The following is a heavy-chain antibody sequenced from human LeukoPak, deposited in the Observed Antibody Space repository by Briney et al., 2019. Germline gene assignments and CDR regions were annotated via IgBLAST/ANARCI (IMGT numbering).Heavy chain of an antibody. V-gene: IGHV1-18*01. CDR3: ARNKARYSRGYYTNWFDP. D-gene: IGHD3-22*01. CDR2: ISGYNGNT. J-gene: IGHJ5*02. CDR1: GYTFTSYG. Sequence: ASVKVSCKASGYTFTSYGISWVRQAPRQGLEWMGWISGYNGNTHYAQNLQGRVTMTTDTSTSTAYMEGRSLRFDDTAVYYCARNKARYSRGYYTNWFDPWGQGTLVTVSS.